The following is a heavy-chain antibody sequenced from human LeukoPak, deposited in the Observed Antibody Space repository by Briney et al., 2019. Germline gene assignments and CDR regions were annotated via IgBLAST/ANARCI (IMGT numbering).Heavy chain of an antibody. CDR1: GHSISSSRHY. CDR3: ARGSRYSYGYLTRLDLYYYYYMDV. J-gene: IGHJ6*03. Sequence: SATLSLTCTVSGHSISSSRHYWGWIRQPPGKGLEWIGTIYYSGTTYYNPSLKSRVTISVDTSKNQFSLKLSSVTAADTAVYFCARGSRYSYGYLTRLDLYYYYYMDVWGKGTTVTVSS. D-gene: IGHD5-18*01. CDR2: IYYSGTT. V-gene: IGHV4-39*07.